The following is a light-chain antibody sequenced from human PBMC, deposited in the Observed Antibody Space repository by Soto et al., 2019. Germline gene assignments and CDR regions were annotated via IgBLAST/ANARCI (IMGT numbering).Light chain of an antibody. V-gene: IGKV3-20*01. CDR3: QPYDSAPDT. Sequence: EIVLTQSPGTLSLSPEERATLSCRASQGVRRSYVAWYQQKPGQTPRLLIYGASSRATGIPDRFSGSGSGTDFTLTISRLEPEDFAVYYCQPYDSAPDTFGQGTRLEIK. CDR1: QGVRRSY. CDR2: GAS. J-gene: IGKJ5*01.